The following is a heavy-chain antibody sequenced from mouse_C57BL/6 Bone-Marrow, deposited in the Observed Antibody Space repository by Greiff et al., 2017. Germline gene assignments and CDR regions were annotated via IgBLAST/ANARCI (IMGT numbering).Heavy chain of an antibody. CDR1: GYTFTDYY. V-gene: IGHV1-19*01. CDR3: AREGGEQLRPWFGY. J-gene: IGHJ3*01. Sequence: VQLQQSGPVLVKPGASVKMSCKASGYTFTDYYMNWVKQSHGKSLEWIGVINPYNGGTSYNQKFKGKATWTVDKSASTAYMELNSLKSEDSAVYYCAREGGEQLRPWFGYWGQGTLGTVSA. D-gene: IGHD3-2*02. CDR2: INPYNGGT.